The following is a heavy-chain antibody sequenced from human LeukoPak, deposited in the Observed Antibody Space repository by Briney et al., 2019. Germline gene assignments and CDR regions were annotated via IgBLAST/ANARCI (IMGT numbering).Heavy chain of an antibody. D-gene: IGHD3-10*01. CDR1: GGSISSGSYY. V-gene: IGHV4-61*02. Sequence: PSETLSLTCTVSGGSISSGSYYWSWIRQPAGKGLEWIGRIYTSGSTNYNPSLKSRVTISVDTSKNQFSLKLSSVTAADTAVYYCARAVSYGSGRSTYYFDYWGQGTLVTVSS. J-gene: IGHJ4*02. CDR3: ARAVSYGSGRSTYYFDY. CDR2: IYTSGST.